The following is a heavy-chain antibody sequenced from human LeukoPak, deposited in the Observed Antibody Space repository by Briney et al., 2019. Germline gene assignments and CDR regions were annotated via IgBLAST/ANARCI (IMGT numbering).Heavy chain of an antibody. V-gene: IGHV3-23*01. D-gene: IGHD3-22*01. J-gene: IGHJ4*02. CDR1: GFTFSDYA. CDR3: AKRPARNYYDTSGYYPFDY. Sequence: GGSLRLSCAASGFTFSDYAMSWVRQAPGKGLEWVSSMSGGGGSTNYADSVKGRFTISRDNSKDTLFLQTTSLRADDTAVYYCAKRPARNYYDTSGYYPFDYWGQGTLVTVSS. CDR2: MSGGGGST.